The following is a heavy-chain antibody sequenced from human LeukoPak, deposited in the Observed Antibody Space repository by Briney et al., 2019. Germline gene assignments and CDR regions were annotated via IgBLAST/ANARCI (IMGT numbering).Heavy chain of an antibody. CDR1: GFTFSSYG. V-gene: IGHV3-30*02. CDR2: IRYDGSNK. Sequence: GGSLRLSCAASGFTFSSYGMHWVRQAPGKGLEWVAFIRYDGSNKYYADSVKGRFTISRDNSKNTLYLQMNSLRAEDTAVYYCARDGIRFSYYFDYWGQGTLVTVSS. CDR3: ARDGIRFSYYFDY. J-gene: IGHJ4*02. D-gene: IGHD3-16*01.